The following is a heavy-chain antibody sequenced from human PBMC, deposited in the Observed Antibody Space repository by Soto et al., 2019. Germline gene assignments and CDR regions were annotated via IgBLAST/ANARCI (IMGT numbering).Heavy chain of an antibody. D-gene: IGHD6-13*01. CDR3: LVASAAY. J-gene: IGHJ4*02. V-gene: IGHV3-64D*06. CDR1: GFTCSRYV. Sequence: GGSLRLSCSAAGFTCSRYVMNWVRQAPGKGLEYVSGITSNGGSTFYADSVKGRFIISRDNSQNTVYLQMSSLTTADTAVYYCLVASAAYWGQGTQVTVSS. CDR2: ITSNGGST.